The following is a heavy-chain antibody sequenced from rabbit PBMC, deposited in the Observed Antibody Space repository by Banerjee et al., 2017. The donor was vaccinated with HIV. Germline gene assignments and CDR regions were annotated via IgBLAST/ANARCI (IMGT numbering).Heavy chain of an antibody. CDR3: ARRYVDYGYAIDL. CDR1: GFTISSSYW. Sequence: QEQLEESGGGLVQPEGSLALTCKASGFTISSSYWICWVRQAPGKGLEWIACIYGGSSSSTYYASWAKGRFTISKTSSTTVTLQMTSLTAADTATYFCARRYVDYGYAIDLWGPGTLVTVS. CDR2: IYGGSSSST. V-gene: IGHV1S45*01. D-gene: IGHD6-1*01. J-gene: IGHJ4*01.